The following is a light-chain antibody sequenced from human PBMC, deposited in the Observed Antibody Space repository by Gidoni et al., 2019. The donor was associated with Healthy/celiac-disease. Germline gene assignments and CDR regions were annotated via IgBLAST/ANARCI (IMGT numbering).Light chain of an antibody. J-gene: IGLJ2*01. CDR2: DVN. V-gene: IGLV2-11*01. Sequence: QSALTQPRSMSGSPGQSVTISCTGTSSDVGGYNYVSWYQQHPGKAPKLMIYDVNKRPSGVPDRFSGSKSGNTASLTISGLQAEDEADYYCCSYAGNYNRGLFGGGTKLTVL. CDR3: CSYAGNYNRGL. CDR1: SSDVGGYNY.